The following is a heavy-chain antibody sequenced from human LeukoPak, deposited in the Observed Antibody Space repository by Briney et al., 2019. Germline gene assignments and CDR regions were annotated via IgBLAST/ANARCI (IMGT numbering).Heavy chain of an antibody. V-gene: IGHV3-66*01. D-gene: IGHD4-23*01. CDR1: GFAVSSNY. Sequence: GGFLRLSCEASGFAVSSNYMSWVRQAPGKGLEWVSTFYSGVRTFYSDAVKGRFTIDRDPSKNSLFLQMKSLRAEDTAVYFCTREVASEVTPTDWYFDLWGRGTLVTVSS. CDR2: FYSGVRT. CDR3: TREVASEVTPTDWYFDL. J-gene: IGHJ2*01.